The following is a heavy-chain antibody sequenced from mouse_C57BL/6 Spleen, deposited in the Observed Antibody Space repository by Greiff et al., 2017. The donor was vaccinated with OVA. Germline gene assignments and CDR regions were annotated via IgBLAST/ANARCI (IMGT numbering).Heavy chain of an antibody. CDR1: GYTFTSYW. J-gene: IGHJ4*01. CDR2: IDPSDSYT. V-gene: IGHV1-69*01. D-gene: IGHD4-1*01. CDR3: ASLGPYAMDY. Sequence: QVQLQQPGAELVMPGASVKLSCKASGYTFTSYWMHWVKQRPGQGLEWIGEIDPSDSYTNYNQKFKGKSTLTVDKSSSTAYMQLSSLTSEDSAVXYCASLGPYAMDYWGQGTSVTVSS.